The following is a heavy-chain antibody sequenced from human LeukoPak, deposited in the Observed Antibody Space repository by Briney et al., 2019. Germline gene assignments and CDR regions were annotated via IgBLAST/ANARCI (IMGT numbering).Heavy chain of an antibody. Sequence: GESLKISCKGSGYNFTTYWIGWVRPLSGKGLEWMGIIYPGDSDTRYSPSFQGQVTISADKSISTAYLQWSSLKASDTAMYYCARHLPDYGDYIGYDYWGQGTLLTVSS. CDR2: IYPGDSDT. V-gene: IGHV5-51*01. J-gene: IGHJ4*02. CDR3: ARHLPDYGDYIGYDY. CDR1: GYNFTTYW. D-gene: IGHD4-17*01.